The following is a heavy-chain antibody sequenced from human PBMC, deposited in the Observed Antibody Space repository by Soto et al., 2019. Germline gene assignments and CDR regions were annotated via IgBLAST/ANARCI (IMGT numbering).Heavy chain of an antibody. CDR3: ARARSIVVVPAAIPVYGMDV. CDR1: GFTFSSYD. D-gene: IGHD2-2*02. Sequence: GGSLRLSCAASGFTFSSYDMHWVRQATGKGLEWVSAIGTAGDTYYPGSVKGRFTISRENAKNSLYLQMNSLRAGDTAVYYCARARSIVVVPAAIPVYGMDVWGQGTTVTVSS. V-gene: IGHV3-13*01. J-gene: IGHJ6*02. CDR2: IGTAGDT.